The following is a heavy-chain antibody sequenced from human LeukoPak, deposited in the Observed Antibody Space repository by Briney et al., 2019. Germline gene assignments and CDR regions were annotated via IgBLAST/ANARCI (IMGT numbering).Heavy chain of an antibody. CDR1: RDSFIDYY. V-gene: IGHV4-4*07. J-gene: IGHJ4*02. Sequence: SETLSLTCTVSRDSFIDYYWSWIRQPAGKGLEWIGRTYSSGTTHYNPSLKSRVTISVDRSTKQVSLKLTSVTAADTAVYYCARGGGPDSSGYTDFDYWGQGTLVTVSS. CDR2: TYSSGTT. D-gene: IGHD3-22*01. CDR3: ARGGGPDSSGYTDFDY.